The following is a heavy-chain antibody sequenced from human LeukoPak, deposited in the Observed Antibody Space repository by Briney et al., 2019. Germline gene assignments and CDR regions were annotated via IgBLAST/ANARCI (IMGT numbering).Heavy chain of an antibody. V-gene: IGHV3-23*01. D-gene: IGHD6-6*01. CDR3: AKDRYSSSSGYYFDY. Sequence: GGSLRLSCVASGFTFTSYGMSWVRQAPGKGLEWVSTISGGGGNTYYADSVKGRFTISRDNSKNTLYLQMNSLRAEDTAVYYCAKDRYSSSSGYYFDYWGQGTLVTVSS. CDR1: GFTFTSYG. J-gene: IGHJ4*02. CDR2: ISGGGGNT.